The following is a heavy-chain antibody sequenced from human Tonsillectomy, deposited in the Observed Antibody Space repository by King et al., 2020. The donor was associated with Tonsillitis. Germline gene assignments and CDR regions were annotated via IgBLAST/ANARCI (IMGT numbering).Heavy chain of an antibody. CDR3: ARDPPVTTDYGMDV. Sequence: QLVQSGGGLIQPGGSLRLSCAASGFTVNSNYMSWVRQAPGKGLEWVSVIYTGGSTYYADSVKGRFTISRDNSKNTVYLQMNSLRAEDTAVYYCARDPPVTTDYGMDVWGQGTKVTVSS. V-gene: IGHV3-53*01. J-gene: IGHJ6*02. CDR2: IYTGGST. D-gene: IGHD4-17*01. CDR1: GFTVNSNY.